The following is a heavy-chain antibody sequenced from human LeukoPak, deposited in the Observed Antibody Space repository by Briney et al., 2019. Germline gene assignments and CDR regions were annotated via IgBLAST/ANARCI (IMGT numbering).Heavy chain of an antibody. V-gene: IGHV4-59*12. CDR3: ARVRVDRGYAYFDY. CDR2: IYYSGST. CDR1: GGSSSGYY. J-gene: IGHJ4*02. Sequence: SETLSLTCAVYGGSSSGYYWSWIRQPPGKGLEWIGYIYYSGSTYYNPSLKSRVTISVDTSKNQFSLKLSSVTAADTAVYYCARVRVDRGYAYFDYWGQGTLVTVSS. D-gene: IGHD5-18*01.